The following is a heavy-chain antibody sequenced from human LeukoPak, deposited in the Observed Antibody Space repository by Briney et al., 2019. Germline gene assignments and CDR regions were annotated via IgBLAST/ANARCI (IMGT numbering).Heavy chain of an antibody. J-gene: IGHJ4*02. Sequence: SETLSLTCTVSGGSMSTYYWSWVRLPPGKGLEWIGEVHLDGRTNYNPSLESRLTMSVDVSENQVSLKLTSVTAADTAVYYCAREGGFYRPLDYSGQGTLVTVSS. CDR2: VHLDGRT. CDR1: GGSMSTYY. CDR3: AREGGFYRPLDY. D-gene: IGHD3-3*01. V-gene: IGHV4-59*12.